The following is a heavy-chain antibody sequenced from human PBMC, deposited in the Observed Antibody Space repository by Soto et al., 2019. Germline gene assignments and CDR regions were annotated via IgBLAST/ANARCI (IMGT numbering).Heavy chain of an antibody. Sequence: VASVKVSCKASGYTFTNYGIAWVRQAPGQGLEWMGWISAYSGSTDYAQRLQGRVTMTTDTSTSTVYMELRSLRSDDTAVYYCTRDRLTLTTSLIFDYWGQGTLVTVSS. CDR1: GYTFTNYG. V-gene: IGHV1-18*01. D-gene: IGHD4-17*01. J-gene: IGHJ4*02. CDR2: ISAYSGST. CDR3: TRDRLTLTTSLIFDY.